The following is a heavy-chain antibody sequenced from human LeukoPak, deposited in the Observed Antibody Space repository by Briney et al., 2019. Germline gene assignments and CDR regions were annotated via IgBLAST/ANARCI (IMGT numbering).Heavy chain of an antibody. CDR1: GYSISSGYY. CDR2: IYHSGST. Sequence: SETLSLTCTVSGYSISSGYYWGWIRQPPGKGLEWIGSIYHSGSTYYNPSLKSRVTISVDTSKNQFSLKLSSVTAADTAVYYCASIAVAGMNFDYWGQGTLVTVSS. V-gene: IGHV4-38-2*02. J-gene: IGHJ4*02. D-gene: IGHD6-19*01. CDR3: ASIAVAGMNFDY.